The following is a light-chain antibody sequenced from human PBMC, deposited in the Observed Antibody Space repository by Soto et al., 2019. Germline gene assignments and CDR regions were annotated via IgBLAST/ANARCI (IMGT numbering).Light chain of an antibody. J-gene: IGLJ1*01. Sequence: QSALTQPASVSGSPGQSITISCTGTSSDVGGYKFVSWYQQHPGKAPKLMMYEVSNRPSGVSNRFSGSKSGNTASLTISGLQAEDEADYYCSSYTSSSTLGFFGTGTKVTVL. V-gene: IGLV2-14*01. CDR1: SSDVGGYKF. CDR3: SSYTSSSTLGF. CDR2: EVS.